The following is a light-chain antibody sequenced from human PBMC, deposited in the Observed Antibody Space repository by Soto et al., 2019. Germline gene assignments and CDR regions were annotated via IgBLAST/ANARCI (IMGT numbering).Light chain of an antibody. CDR3: QLHSGYLWT. CDR2: KAS. V-gene: IGKV1-5*03. J-gene: IGKJ1*01. CDR1: QIISSW. Sequence: DIEMTQSPSTLSASVGDRVTITCRASQIISSWLAWYQQKPGKAPKLLVYKASILQRGVPSRFSRSESGTEFSLTISGLQPDDFATYYCQLHSGYLWTFGQGTKVEVK.